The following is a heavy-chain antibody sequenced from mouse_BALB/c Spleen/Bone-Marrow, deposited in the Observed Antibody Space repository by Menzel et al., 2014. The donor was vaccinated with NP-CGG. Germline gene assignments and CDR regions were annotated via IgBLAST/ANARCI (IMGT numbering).Heavy chain of an antibody. J-gene: IGHJ2*01. D-gene: IGHD2-3*01. V-gene: IGHV1-9*01. CDR2: ILPGSGST. CDR1: GYTFSSYW. CDR3: ARLDGYFDY. Sequence: VQLQQSGAELMKPGASVKIPCKATGYTFSSYWIEWVKQRPGHGLEWIGEILPGSGSTNYNEKFKGKATYTADTSSNTAYMQLSSLTSEDSAVYYCARLDGYFDYWGQGTTLTVSS.